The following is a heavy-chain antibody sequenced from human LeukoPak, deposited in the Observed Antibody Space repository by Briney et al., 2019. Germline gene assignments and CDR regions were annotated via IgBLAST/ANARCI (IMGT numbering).Heavy chain of an antibody. CDR3: AREVITMVRGASYYYMDV. CDR2: ISGSGEAI. V-gene: IGHV3-48*01. Sequence: PGGSLRLSCAASGFTFSSYSMNWVRQAPGKGLEWISYISGSGEAIFYADSVQGRFTISRDNAKNSIYLQMNTLRAEDTAVYYCAREVITMVRGASYYYMDVWGKGTTVTISS. D-gene: IGHD3-10*01. J-gene: IGHJ6*03. CDR1: GFTFSSYS.